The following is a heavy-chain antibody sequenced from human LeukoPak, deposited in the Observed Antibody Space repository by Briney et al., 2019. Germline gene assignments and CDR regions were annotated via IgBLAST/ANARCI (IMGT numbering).Heavy chain of an antibody. V-gene: IGHV3-30*18. CDR3: AKDNLPRFYYFDY. CDR2: ISYDGSNK. Sequence: HPGGSLRLSCAASGFTFSSYGMHWVRQAPGKGLEWVAVISYDGSNKYYADSVKGRFTISRDNSKNTLYLQMNSLRAEDTAVYYCAKDNLPRFYYFDYWGQGTLVTVSS. D-gene: IGHD3-3*01. CDR1: GFTFSSYG. J-gene: IGHJ4*02.